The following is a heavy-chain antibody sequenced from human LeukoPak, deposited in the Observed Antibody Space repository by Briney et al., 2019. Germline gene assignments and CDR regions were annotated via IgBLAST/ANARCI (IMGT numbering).Heavy chain of an antibody. J-gene: IGHJ3*02. Sequence: ASVKVSCKASGYTFTSYGISWVRQAPGQGLEWMGWISAYNGNTNYAQKLQGRVTMTTDTSTSTAYMELRSLRSDVTAVYYCAREDLGYCSSTSCYGDAFDIWGQGTMVTVSS. CDR2: ISAYNGNT. V-gene: IGHV1-18*04. D-gene: IGHD2-2*01. CDR1: GYTFTSYG. CDR3: AREDLGYCSSTSCYGDAFDI.